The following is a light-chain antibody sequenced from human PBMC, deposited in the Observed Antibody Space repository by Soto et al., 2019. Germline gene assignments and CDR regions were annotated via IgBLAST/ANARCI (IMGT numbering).Light chain of an antibody. V-gene: IGKV1-33*01. CDR3: QQYDNLPYT. Sequence: DIPMTQSPSSLSASVGDRVTITCQASQDMSNYLNWYQQKPGKAPKLLIYDASNLETGVPSRFSGSGSGTDFTFTISSLQPEDIATYYCQQYDNLPYTFGQGTKLEIK. J-gene: IGKJ2*01. CDR2: DAS. CDR1: QDMSNY.